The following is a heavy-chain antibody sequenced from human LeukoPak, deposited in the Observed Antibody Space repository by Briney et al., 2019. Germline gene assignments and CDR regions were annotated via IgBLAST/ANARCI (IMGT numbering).Heavy chain of an antibody. CDR1: GGSISSYY. Sequence: PSETLSLTCTVSGGSISSYYWNWIRQPPGKGLEWIGYIYYSGSTNYNPSLKSRVTISVDTSKNQFSLELSSVTAADTAVYYCARWGSITTARFDYWGQGTLVTVSS. CDR3: ARWGSITTARFDY. CDR2: IYYSGST. D-gene: IGHD3-16*01. J-gene: IGHJ4*02. V-gene: IGHV4-59*01.